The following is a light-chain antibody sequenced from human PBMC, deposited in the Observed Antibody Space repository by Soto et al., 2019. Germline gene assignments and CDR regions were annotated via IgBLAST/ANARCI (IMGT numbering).Light chain of an antibody. CDR2: GAS. J-gene: IGKJ3*01. CDR3: QQYNNWPLT. V-gene: IGKV3-15*01. CDR1: QYISSN. Sequence: EIVMTQSPATLSVSPGERATISCRASQYISSNLAWYQQKPGQAPRLLIYGASTRATGIPASFSGSGSGTEFTLTISSLQSEDFAVYYCQQYNNWPLTFGPGTKVDIK.